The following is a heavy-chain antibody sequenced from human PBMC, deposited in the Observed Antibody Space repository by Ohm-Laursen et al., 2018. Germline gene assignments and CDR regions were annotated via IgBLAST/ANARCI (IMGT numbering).Heavy chain of an antibody. Sequence: SLRLSCSASGFTFSSYEMNWVRQAPGKGLERVSYISSSGSTKYYADSVKGRFTISRDNAKNSLYLQMNSLRAEDTAVYYCARRYSYGSVWGQGTLVTVSS. CDR1: GFTFSSYE. J-gene: IGHJ4*02. CDR2: ISSSGSTK. D-gene: IGHD5-18*01. V-gene: IGHV3-48*03. CDR3: ARRYSYGSV.